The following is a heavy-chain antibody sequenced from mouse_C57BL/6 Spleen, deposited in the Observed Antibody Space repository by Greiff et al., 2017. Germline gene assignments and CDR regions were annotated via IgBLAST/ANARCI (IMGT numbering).Heavy chain of an antibody. CDR3: ARSYGSSSFDV. CDR2: IDPSDSYT. Sequence: VQLQQPGAELVKPGASVKLSCKASGYTFTSYWMQWVKQRPGQGLEWIGEIDPSDSYTNYNQKFKGKATLTVATSSSTAYMQLSSLTSEDSAVYYCARSYGSSSFDVWGTGTTVTVSS. CDR1: GYTFTSYW. J-gene: IGHJ1*03. D-gene: IGHD1-1*01. V-gene: IGHV1-50*01.